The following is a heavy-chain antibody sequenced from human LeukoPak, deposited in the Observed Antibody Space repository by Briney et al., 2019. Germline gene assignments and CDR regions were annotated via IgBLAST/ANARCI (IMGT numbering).Heavy chain of an antibody. D-gene: IGHD2-8*01. J-gene: IGHJ4*02. CDR2: INSDGSST. CDR3: AREGFGVPVY. Sequence: GGSLRLSCAASGFTVSSNYMSWVRQAPGKGLVWVSRINSDGSSTSYADSVKGRFTISRDNAKNTLYLQMNSLRAEDTAVYYCAREGFGVPVYWGQGTLVTVSS. V-gene: IGHV3-74*01. CDR1: GFTVSSNY.